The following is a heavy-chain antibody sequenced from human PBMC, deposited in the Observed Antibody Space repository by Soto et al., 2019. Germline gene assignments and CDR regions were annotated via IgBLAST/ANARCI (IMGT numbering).Heavy chain of an antibody. Sequence: QVHLVQSGAEVKKPGASVKVSCKGSGYAFTTYGITWVRQAPGQGLEWMGWISAHNGNTNYAQKLQGRVTVTRDTSTSTAYRELRSLRSDDTAVYYCARGRYGDYWGQGALATVSS. CDR2: ISAHNGNT. CDR1: GYAFTTYG. CDR3: ARGRYGDY. J-gene: IGHJ4*02. V-gene: IGHV1-18*01. D-gene: IGHD1-1*01.